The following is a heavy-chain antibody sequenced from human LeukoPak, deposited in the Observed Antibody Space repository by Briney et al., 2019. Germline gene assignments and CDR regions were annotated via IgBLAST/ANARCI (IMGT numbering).Heavy chain of an antibody. J-gene: IGHJ6*02. CDR2: INAGNGNT. D-gene: IGHD2-2*01. CDR3: ASFLIGREYQLLPLYYYGMDV. V-gene: IGHV1-3*01. Sequence: ASVKVSCKASGYTFTSYAMHWVRQAPGQRLEWMGWINAGNGNTKYSQKFQGRVTITRDTSASTAYMELSSLRSEDTAVYYCASFLIGREYQLLPLYYYGMDVWGQGTTVTVSS. CDR1: GYTFTSYA.